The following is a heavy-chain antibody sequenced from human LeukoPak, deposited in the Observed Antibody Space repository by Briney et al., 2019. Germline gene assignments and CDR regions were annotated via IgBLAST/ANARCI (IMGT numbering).Heavy chain of an antibody. CDR1: GYTFTSYD. CDR2: MNPNSGNT. CDR3: AIIGVVKGDNWFDP. Sequence: VASVKVSCKASGYTFTSYDINWVRQATGQGLEWMGWMNPNSGNTGYAQKFQGRVTITRNTSISTAYMELSSLRSEDTAVYYCAIIGVVKGDNWFDPWGQGTLVTVSS. J-gene: IGHJ5*02. D-gene: IGHD3-3*01. V-gene: IGHV1-8*03.